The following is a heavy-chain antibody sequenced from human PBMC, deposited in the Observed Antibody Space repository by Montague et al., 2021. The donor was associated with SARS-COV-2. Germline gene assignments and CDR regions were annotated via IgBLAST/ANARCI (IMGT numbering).Heavy chain of an antibody. CDR3: VRQPGQWLPREWFWFDP. V-gene: IGHV4-39*01. CDR1: GGSISSTSYY. D-gene: IGHD6-19*01. Sequence: SETLSLTCTVSGGSISSTSYYWGWVRQPPGKGLEWIGSINYSGSTYCTPSLKSRVTISVDTSKNQFSLKLSSVTAADTAVYYCVRQPGQWLPREWFWFDPWGQGTLVTVSS. CDR2: INYSGST. J-gene: IGHJ5*02.